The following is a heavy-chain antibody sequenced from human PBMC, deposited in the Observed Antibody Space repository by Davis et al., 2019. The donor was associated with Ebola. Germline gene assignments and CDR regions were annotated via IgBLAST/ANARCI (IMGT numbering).Heavy chain of an antibody. J-gene: IGHJ5*02. Sequence: GGSLRLSCAASGFSFSDHYMDWVRQAPGKGLEWVGRTRNKANSYSTEYAASVKGRFTIARDDSKSSLYLQMNSLRAEDTAVYYCARDASGRGGSYFTGFDPWGQGTLVTVSS. CDR3: ARDASGRGGSYFTGFDP. D-gene: IGHD1-26*01. CDR1: GFSFSDHY. V-gene: IGHV3-72*01. CDR2: TRNKANSYST.